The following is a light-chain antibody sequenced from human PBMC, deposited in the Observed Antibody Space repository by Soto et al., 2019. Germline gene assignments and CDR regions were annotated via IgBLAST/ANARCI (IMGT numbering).Light chain of an antibody. Sequence: QSALTQPRSVSGSPGQSVTISCTGTSSDVGGYNYVSWYQQHPGKAPKLMIYEVRNRPSGVSNRFSGSKSGNTASLTISGLQADDEADYYCSSFTSSNTWVFGGGTKVTVL. V-gene: IGLV2-14*01. CDR3: SSFTSSNTWV. CDR1: SSDVGGYNY. J-gene: IGLJ3*02. CDR2: EVR.